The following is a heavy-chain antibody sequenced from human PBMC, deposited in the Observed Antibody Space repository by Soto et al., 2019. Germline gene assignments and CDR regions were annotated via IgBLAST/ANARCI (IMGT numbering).Heavy chain of an antibody. CDR2: ISSSSGYI. CDR1: GFTFSSYS. J-gene: IGHJ4*02. CDR3: AKATGDYYDASGADY. V-gene: IGHV3-21*01. Sequence: EVQLVESGGGLVKPGGSLRLSCTASGFTFSSYSMNWVRQAPGKGLEWVSSISSSSGYIYYADSVKGRFTISRDNAKNSLYLRMNSLRAEDTAVYYCAKATGDYYDASGADYWCQGTLVTVSS. D-gene: IGHD3-22*01.